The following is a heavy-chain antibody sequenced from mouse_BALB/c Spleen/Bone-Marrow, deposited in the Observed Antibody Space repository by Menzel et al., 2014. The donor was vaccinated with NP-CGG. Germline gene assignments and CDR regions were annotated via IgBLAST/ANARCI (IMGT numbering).Heavy chain of an antibody. CDR3: ARETAIVADFDY. J-gene: IGHJ2*01. V-gene: IGHV3-1*02. D-gene: IGHD1-1*01. CDR1: AYSITSDYG. CDR2: IHYSGNT. Sequence: VQLQQSGPDLVKPSQSVSLTCTVTAYSITSDYGWHWIRPFPGNRLEWMAYIHYSGNTDYNPSLKSRISITRDTSKNQFFLQLNSVTTEDTATYYCARETAIVADFDYWGQGTTLTVSS.